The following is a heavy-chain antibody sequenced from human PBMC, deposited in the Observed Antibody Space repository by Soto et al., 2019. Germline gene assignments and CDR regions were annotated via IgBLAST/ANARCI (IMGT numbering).Heavy chain of an antibody. J-gene: IGHJ4*02. CDR3: AKDNSGTYYWLDY. D-gene: IGHD1-26*01. Sequence: QVQLVESGGGVVQPGRSLRLSCSASGCTFSSNGMHWVRQAPGKGLEWVAVISDDGSIKNYADSLKGRFTISRDNSKNTLYLQMNSLRAEDTAVYYCAKDNSGTYYWLDYWGQGTLVTVSS. CDR1: GCTFSSNG. CDR2: ISDDGSIK. V-gene: IGHV3-30*18.